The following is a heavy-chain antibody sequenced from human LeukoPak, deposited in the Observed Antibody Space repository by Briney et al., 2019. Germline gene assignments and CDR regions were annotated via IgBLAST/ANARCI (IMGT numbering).Heavy chain of an antibody. D-gene: IGHD3-10*01. CDR1: GFTFGAYA. V-gene: IGHV3-23*01. Sequence: GSLRLSCAASGFTFGAYAMNWVRQAPGKGLEWVSSISGGGDSTNYAASVKGRFSISRDSSKNTVELQLNNLRAEDTAVYYCAKGANYYGSEREFDNWGQGTLVTVSS. J-gene: IGHJ4*02. CDR2: ISGGGDST. CDR3: AKGANYYGSEREFDN.